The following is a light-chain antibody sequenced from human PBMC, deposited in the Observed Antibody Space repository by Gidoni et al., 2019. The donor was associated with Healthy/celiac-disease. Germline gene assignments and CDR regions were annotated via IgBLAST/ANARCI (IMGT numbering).Light chain of an antibody. V-gene: IGKV3-20*01. Sequence: IVLTPSPGTLSLSPGHRATLSCRASQCVSSSYLTWYQQKPGQAPRLLIYGASSRDTGLPDRFSGSGSGTDFTLTISRREPEDFAGYYCQQYGSAPRTVGQGTKVEIK. CDR2: GAS. J-gene: IGKJ1*01. CDR1: QCVSSSY. CDR3: QQYGSAPRT.